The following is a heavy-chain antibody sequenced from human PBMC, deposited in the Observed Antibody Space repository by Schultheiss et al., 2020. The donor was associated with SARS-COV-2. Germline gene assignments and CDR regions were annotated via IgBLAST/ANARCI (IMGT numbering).Heavy chain of an antibody. CDR1: GFTFSSYS. CDR3: APGVTKGY. J-gene: IGHJ4*02. V-gene: IGHV3-66*02. Sequence: GGSLRLSCAASGFTFSSYSMNWVRQAPGKGLEWVSVIYSGGSTYYADSVKGRFTISRDNSKNTLYLQMNSLRAEDTAVYYCAPGVTKGYWGQGTLVTVSS. D-gene: IGHD2-21*02. CDR2: IYSGGST.